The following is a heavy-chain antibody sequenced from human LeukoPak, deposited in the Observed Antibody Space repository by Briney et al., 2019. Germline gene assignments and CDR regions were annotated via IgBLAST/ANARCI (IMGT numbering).Heavy chain of an antibody. CDR1: GGSFSSYY. CDR3: ARPSRTGSGWDAFDI. Sequence: SETLSLTCTVSGGSFSSYYWSWIRQPPGKELEWIAHITYSGSTNYNPSLKSRVTISVDTSKNQFSLKLSSVTAADTAVYYCARPSRTGSGWDAFDIWGQGTMVTVSS. J-gene: IGHJ3*02. D-gene: IGHD3-22*01. CDR2: ITYSGST. V-gene: IGHV4-59*08.